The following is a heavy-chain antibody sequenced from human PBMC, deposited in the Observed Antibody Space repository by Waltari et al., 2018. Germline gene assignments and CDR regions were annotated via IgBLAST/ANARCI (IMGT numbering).Heavy chain of an antibody. Sequence: QVQLVESGGGVVQPGRSLRLSCAASEFTFRSYAMHWVRQATGKGLGWVAVISYNERNIYYVDTVKGRFTISRDNSKKMLYLQMNSLGVEDTAVYYCARDYCDRTNCHGMDVWGQGTTVTVSS. CDR3: ARDYCDRTNCHGMDV. J-gene: IGHJ6*02. CDR2: ISYNERNI. CDR1: EFTFRSYA. V-gene: IGHV3-30*04. D-gene: IGHD3-22*01.